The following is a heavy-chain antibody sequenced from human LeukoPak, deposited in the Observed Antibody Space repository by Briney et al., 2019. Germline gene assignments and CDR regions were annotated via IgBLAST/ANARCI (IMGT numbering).Heavy chain of an antibody. CDR1: GFSVSDNY. D-gene: IGHD3-10*01. CDR2: IYRGGST. Sequence: SGGSLRLSCATSGFSVSDNYMTWVRQAPGKGLEWVSVIYRGGSTYYADSVKARFTSSRDNSKNMVYLQMNSQRVEDTAVYYCARGWAYGSGNHYRGGAFDIWGQGTMVTVSS. CDR3: ARGWAYGSGNHYRGGAFDI. J-gene: IGHJ3*02. V-gene: IGHV3-53*01.